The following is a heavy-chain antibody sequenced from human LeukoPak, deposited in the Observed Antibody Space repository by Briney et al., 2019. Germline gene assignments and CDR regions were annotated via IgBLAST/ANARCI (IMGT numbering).Heavy chain of an antibody. D-gene: IGHD2-21*02. CDR2: ISSSSSYI. CDR3: ARDRASDFSLDY. V-gene: IGHV3-21*01. Sequence: GGSLRLSCAASGFTFSSYSMNWVRQAPGKGLEWVSSISSSSSYIYYADSVKGRFTISRDNSKNTLYLQMNSLRAEDTAVYYCARDRASDFSLDYWGQGTLVTVSS. CDR1: GFTFSSYS. J-gene: IGHJ4*02.